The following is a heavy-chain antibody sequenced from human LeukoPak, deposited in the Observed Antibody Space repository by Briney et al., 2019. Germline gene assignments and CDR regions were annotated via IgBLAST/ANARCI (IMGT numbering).Heavy chain of an antibody. D-gene: IGHD6-13*01. V-gene: IGHV3-11*04. CDR2: ISSSGTTT. CDR3: AKDRSSSNWYYFDY. J-gene: IGHJ4*02. CDR1: GFTFSDYY. Sequence: GGSLRLSCAASGFTFSDYYMSWLRQAPGKGLEWILYISSSGTTTFYADSVKGRFTISRDNSKNTLYLQMNSLRPEDTAVYYCAKDRSSSNWYYFDYWGQGTLVTVSS.